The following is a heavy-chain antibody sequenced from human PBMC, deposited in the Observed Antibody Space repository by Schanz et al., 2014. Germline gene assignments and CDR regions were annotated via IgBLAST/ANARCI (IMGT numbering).Heavy chain of an antibody. D-gene: IGHD2-2*01. CDR3: ARDSPYCSSISCHFDY. Sequence: EVRLVESGGGLVKPGGSLRLSCAASGFTFSSYSMSWIRQAPGKGLEWVSYISSSSSDTNYADSVKGRFTISRDNAKNALYLQMNSLRAEDTAVYYCARDSPYCSSISCHFDYWGQGTLVTVSS. V-gene: IGHV3-21*05. J-gene: IGHJ4*02. CDR2: ISSSSSDT. CDR1: GFTFSSYS.